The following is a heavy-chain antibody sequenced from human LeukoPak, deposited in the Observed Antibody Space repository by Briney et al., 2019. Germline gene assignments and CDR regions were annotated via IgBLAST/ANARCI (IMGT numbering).Heavy chain of an antibody. D-gene: IGHD2-2*01. J-gene: IGHJ4*02. CDR1: GFTFSDYS. Sequence: GGSLRLSCAASGFTFSDYSMNWVRQAPGKGLEWISYISTSGNSIYYADSVKGRFTISRDNSKNTLYLQMNSLRGEDTAVYYCARVGVTYCSSTSCYPDYWGQGTLVTVSS. V-gene: IGHV3-48*01. CDR2: ISTSGNSI. CDR3: ARVGVTYCSSTSCYPDY.